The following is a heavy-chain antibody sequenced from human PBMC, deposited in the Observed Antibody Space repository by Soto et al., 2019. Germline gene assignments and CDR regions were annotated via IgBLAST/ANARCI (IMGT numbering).Heavy chain of an antibody. V-gene: IGHV3-23*01. D-gene: IGHD3-3*01. CDR3: AKDGVLRFLEWPPGDV. CDR1: GFTFSSYA. Sequence: GGSLRLSCAASGFTFSSYAMSWVRQAPGKGLEWVSAISGSGGSTYYADSVKGRFTISRDNSKNTLYLQMNSLRAEDTAVYYCAKDGVLRFLEWPPGDVWGKGTTVTVSS. CDR2: ISGSGGST. J-gene: IGHJ6*04.